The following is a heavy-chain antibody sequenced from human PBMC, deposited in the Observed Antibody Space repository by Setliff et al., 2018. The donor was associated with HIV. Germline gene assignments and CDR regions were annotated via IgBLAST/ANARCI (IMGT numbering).Heavy chain of an antibody. V-gene: IGHV1-18*01. CDR2: ISAYNGNT. CDR1: GYSFTSYF. D-gene: IGHD3-22*01. Sequence: GASVKVSCKAFGYSFTSYFLHWVRQAPGQGLEWMGWISAYNGNTNYAQKLQGRVTMTTDTSTSTAYMELRSLRSDDTAVYYCARDYYDSSGYIFFPGLPDYWGQGTLVTVSS. J-gene: IGHJ4*02. CDR3: ARDYYDSSGYIFFPGLPDY.